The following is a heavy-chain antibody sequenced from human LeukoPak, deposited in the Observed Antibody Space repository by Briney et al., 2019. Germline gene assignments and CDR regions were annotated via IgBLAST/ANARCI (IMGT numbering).Heavy chain of an antibody. V-gene: IGHV3-23*01. J-gene: IGHJ4*02. CDR1: GFPFTSYA. CDR2: ISGSGGST. Sequence: PGGSLRLSFAASGFPFTSYALTWVRQAPGKGLQWVSAISGSGGSTYYADSVKGRFTISRDNSKNTLYLQMNSLRAEDTAVYYCAKLSAVVMVVATVDYWGQGTLVTVSS. CDR3: AKLSAVVMVVATVDY. D-gene: IGHD2-15*01.